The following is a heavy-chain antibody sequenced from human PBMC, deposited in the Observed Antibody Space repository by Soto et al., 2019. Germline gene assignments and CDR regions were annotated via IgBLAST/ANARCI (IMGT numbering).Heavy chain of an antibody. J-gene: IGHJ4*02. CDR2: IYTYNGNT. Sequence: QVQLVQSGAEVKKPGASVKVSCKASGYTFSNYGISWVQQAPGQGLEWMGWIYTYNGNTNYAQKLQGRVTMTTDTSTSTGYIELRSLRFEDTAVYYCARAIAGGYGHTTLDYWGQGTLVTVAS. CDR1: GYTFSNYG. V-gene: IGHV1-18*01. CDR3: ARAIAGGYGHTTLDY. D-gene: IGHD5-18*01.